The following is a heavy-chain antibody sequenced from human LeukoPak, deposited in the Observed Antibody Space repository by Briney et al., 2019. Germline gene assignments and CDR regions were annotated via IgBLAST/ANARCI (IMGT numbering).Heavy chain of an antibody. D-gene: IGHD5-18*01. Sequence: GGSLRLSCAASGFTFSSYGMHWVRQAPGKGLDWVAAISNDGSKKYYADSVKGRFTISRDNSKNTLSLQVSSLRAEDTAVYYCAKDRYSYAFEYSDSWGQGTLVTVSS. CDR2: ISNDGSKK. CDR3: AKDRYSYAFEYSDS. V-gene: IGHV3-30*18. J-gene: IGHJ4*02. CDR1: GFTFSSYG.